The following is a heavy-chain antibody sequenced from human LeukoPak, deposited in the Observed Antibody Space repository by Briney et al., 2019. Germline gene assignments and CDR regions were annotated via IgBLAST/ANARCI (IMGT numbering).Heavy chain of an antibody. CDR1: GYTFTGYY. D-gene: IGHD2-21*02. CDR2: INPNSGGT. J-gene: IGHJ4*02. V-gene: IGHV1-2*04. CDR3: ATARCGGDCSPSFDY. Sequence: SVKVSCKASGYTFTGYYIHWVRQAPGQGLEWMGWINPNSGGTDYAQNFQGWVTMTRDTSISTAYMELSRLKSDDTAVYYCATARCGGDCSPSFDYWGQGTLVTVSS.